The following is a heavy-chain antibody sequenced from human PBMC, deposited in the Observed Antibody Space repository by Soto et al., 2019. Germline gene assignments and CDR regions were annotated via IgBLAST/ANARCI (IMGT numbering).Heavy chain of an antibody. CDR3: ARGEPGYCSGGRCYSGSGAFDI. Sequence: GASVKVSCKASGYTFTSYDINWVRQATGQGLEWMGWMNPNSGNTGYAQKFQGRVTMTRNTSISTAYMELSSLRSEDTAVYYCARGEPGYCSGGRCYSGSGAFDIWGQGTMVTVSS. V-gene: IGHV1-8*01. CDR2: MNPNSGNT. D-gene: IGHD2-15*01. J-gene: IGHJ3*02. CDR1: GYTFTSYD.